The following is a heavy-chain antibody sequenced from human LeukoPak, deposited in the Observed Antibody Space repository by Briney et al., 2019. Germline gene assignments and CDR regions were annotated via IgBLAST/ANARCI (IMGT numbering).Heavy chain of an antibody. Sequence: ASVKVSCKAYGYAFTDYYMHWVRQAPGQGLEWMGWINPNSGGTNYAQKFQGRVTMTRDTSISTAYMELSRLRSDDTAVYYCAREGPIVGATHLVDYWGQGTLVTVSS. CDR1: GYAFTDYY. J-gene: IGHJ4*02. D-gene: IGHD1-26*01. CDR2: INPNSGGT. CDR3: AREGPIVGATHLVDY. V-gene: IGHV1-2*02.